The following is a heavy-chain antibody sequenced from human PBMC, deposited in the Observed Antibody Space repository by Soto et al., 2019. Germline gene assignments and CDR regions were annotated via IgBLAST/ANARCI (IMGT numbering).Heavy chain of an antibody. D-gene: IGHD3-9*01. J-gene: IGHJ4*02. V-gene: IGHV3-49*03. CDR3: TRVGLRYFDWSEEFDY. Sequence: GGSLRLSCTASGFTFGDYAMSWFRQAPGKGLEWVGFIRSKAYGGTTEYAASVKGRFTISRDDSKSIAYLQMNSLKTEDTAVYYCTRVGLRYFDWSEEFDYWGQGTLVTVSS. CDR2: IRSKAYGGTT. CDR1: GFTFGDYA.